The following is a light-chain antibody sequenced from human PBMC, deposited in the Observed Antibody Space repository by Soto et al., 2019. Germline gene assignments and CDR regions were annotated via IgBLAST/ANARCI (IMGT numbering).Light chain of an antibody. J-gene: IGKJ4*01. CDR2: AAS. CDR3: QQSYSIPLT. Sequence: MQMTQSRSSLYASVGDRVTITCRASQGISSYLNWYQQKPGKAPKLLIYAASSLQSGVPSRFSGSGSGTDVTLTISSLQPEDFATYYCQQSYSIPLTFGGGTKVEIK. V-gene: IGKV1-39*01. CDR1: QGISSY.